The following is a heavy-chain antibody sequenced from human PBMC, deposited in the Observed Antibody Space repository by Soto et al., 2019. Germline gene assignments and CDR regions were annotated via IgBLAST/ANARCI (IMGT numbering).Heavy chain of an antibody. V-gene: IGHV1-58*02. Sequence: QMQLVQSGPEVKKPGTSVKVSCKASGFTFRTSIMQWVRQARGQRLEWIGWIVVGSSNTNYAQQFQERVTITRDMSTNAAYMELSSLRSEDTAVYYCATDDTKYSSGLYWGQGTLVTVSS. CDR2: IVVGSSNT. CDR1: GFTFRTSI. CDR3: ATDDTKYSSGLY. J-gene: IGHJ4*02. D-gene: IGHD6-19*01.